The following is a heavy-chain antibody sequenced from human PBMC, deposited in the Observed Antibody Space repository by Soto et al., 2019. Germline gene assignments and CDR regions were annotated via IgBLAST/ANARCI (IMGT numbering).Heavy chain of an antibody. V-gene: IGHV1-69*13. D-gene: IGHD6-19*01. CDR2: IIPIFGTA. CDR3: ARAATYSSGWYFDY. Sequence: SVKLSCKASGGTFSSYAIIWVRQAPGQGLEWMGGIIPIFGTANYAQKFQGRVTITADESTSTAYMELSSLRSEDTAVYYCARAATYSSGWYFDYWGQGTRVTVSS. CDR1: GGTFSSYA. J-gene: IGHJ4*02.